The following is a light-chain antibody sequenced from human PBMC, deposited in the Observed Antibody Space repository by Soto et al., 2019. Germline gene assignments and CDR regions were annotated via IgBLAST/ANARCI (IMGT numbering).Light chain of an antibody. CDR1: RDINNF. CDR3: QQFTSWT. CDR2: AS. J-gene: IGKJ1*01. Sequence: DIQLTQSPSSLSASVGDTVTITCRATRDINNFLAWYQERPGKAPKLLIYASTLHSGVPPRFRGSGTGTDFTLTISGLQPEDFETYYCQQFTSWTFGPGT. V-gene: IGKV1-9*01.